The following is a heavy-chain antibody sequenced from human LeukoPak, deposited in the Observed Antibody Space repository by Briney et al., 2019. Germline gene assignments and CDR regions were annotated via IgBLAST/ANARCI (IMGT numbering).Heavy chain of an antibody. Sequence: RSSETLSLTCAVYSGSFSGYYWSWIRQPPGKGLEWIGEINHSGSTNYNPSLKSRVTISVDTSKNQFSLKLSSVTAADTAVYYCARHYGPWGQGTLVTVSS. J-gene: IGHJ4*02. D-gene: IGHD3-16*01. CDR3: ARHYGP. CDR2: INHSGST. V-gene: IGHV4-34*01. CDR1: SGSFSGYY.